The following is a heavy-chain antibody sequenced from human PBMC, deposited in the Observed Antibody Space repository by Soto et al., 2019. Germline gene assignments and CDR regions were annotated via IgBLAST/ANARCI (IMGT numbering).Heavy chain of an antibody. CDR3: THTVNRVFDY. J-gene: IGHJ4*02. CDR2: IYWDDDK. Sequence: QITLKESGPTLVKPTQTLTLTCTFSRFSLSTSGVGVGWIRQPPGKALEWLALIYWDDDKRYSPSLKSRLTNTKDTSNKLVVLKMTNMDPVDTATYYWTHTVNRVFDYWGQGPLVTVSA. CDR1: RFSLSTSGVG. V-gene: IGHV2-5*02.